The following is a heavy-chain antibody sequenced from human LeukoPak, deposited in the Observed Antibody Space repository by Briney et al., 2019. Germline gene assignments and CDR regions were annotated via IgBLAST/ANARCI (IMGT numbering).Heavy chain of an antibody. CDR2: IYYSGST. Sequence: PSQTLSLTCTVSGGSISSGDYYWSWIRQPPGKGLEWIGYIYYSGSTYYNPSLKSRVTISVDTSKNQFSLKLSSVTAADTAVYYCARGLGVVPAAIELNWFDPWGQGTLVTVSS. CDR1: GGSISSGDYY. J-gene: IGHJ5*02. V-gene: IGHV4-30-4*08. D-gene: IGHD2-2*02. CDR3: ARGLGVVPAAIELNWFDP.